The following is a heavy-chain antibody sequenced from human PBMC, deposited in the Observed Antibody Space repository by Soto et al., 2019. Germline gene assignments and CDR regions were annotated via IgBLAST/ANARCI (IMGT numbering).Heavy chain of an antibody. CDR1: GFTFSNAW. V-gene: IGHV3-15*01. D-gene: IGHD3-22*01. CDR2: IKSKTDGGTT. CDR3: TTDLRYYYDSSGYGDY. J-gene: IGHJ4*02. Sequence: EVQLVESGGGLVKPGGSLRLSCAASGFTFSNAWMSWVRQAPGKGLEWVGRIKSKTDGGTTDYAAPVKGRFTISRDDSKXXLYLQMNSLKTEDTAVYYCTTDLRYYYDSSGYGDYWGQGTLVTVSS.